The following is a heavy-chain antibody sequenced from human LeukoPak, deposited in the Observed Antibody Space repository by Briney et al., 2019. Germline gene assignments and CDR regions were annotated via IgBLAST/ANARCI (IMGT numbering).Heavy chain of an antibody. Sequence: ASVKVSCKASGYTFTSYGISWGRQAPGQGLEWMGWISAYNGNTKYAQKLQGRVTMITDTSTSTAYMELRSLRSDDTAVYYCAREPQLGYCSSTSWFGAFAMWGQGTMVTVSS. CDR3: AREPQLGYCSSTSWFGAFAM. CDR2: ISAYNGNT. V-gene: IGHV1-18*01. D-gene: IGHD2-2*01. J-gene: IGHJ3*02. CDR1: GYTFTSYG.